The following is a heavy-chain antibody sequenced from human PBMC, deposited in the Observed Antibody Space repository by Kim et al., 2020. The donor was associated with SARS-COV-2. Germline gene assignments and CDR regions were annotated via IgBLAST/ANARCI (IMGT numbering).Heavy chain of an antibody. CDR1: GFTFSSYS. J-gene: IGHJ4*02. D-gene: IGHD3-10*01. CDR2: ISSSSSTI. V-gene: IGHV3-48*02. Sequence: GGSLRLSCAASGFTFSSYSMNWVRQAPGKGLEWVSYISSSSSTIYYADSVKGRFTISRDNAKNSLYLQMNSLRDEDTAVYYCAREGVVRGVIITGWDYWGEGALVTVSS. CDR3: AREGVVRGVIITGWDY.